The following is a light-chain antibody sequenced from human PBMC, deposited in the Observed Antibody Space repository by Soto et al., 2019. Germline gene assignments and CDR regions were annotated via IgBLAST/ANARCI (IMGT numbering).Light chain of an antibody. J-gene: IGKJ1*01. V-gene: IGKV1-17*01. CDR2: TAS. Sequence: DIQMTQSPSTLSASVGDRVTITCRAGQGIRGDLAWYQQKPGKAPKRLIYTASSLQSGVPSRFSGSGSGTEFTLTISSLQPGDFATYYCLQYYSYPRTFGQGTRVEVK. CDR3: LQYYSYPRT. CDR1: QGIRGD.